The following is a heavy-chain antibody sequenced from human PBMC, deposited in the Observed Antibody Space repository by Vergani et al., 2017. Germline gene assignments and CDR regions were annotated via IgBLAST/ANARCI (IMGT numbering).Heavy chain of an antibody. J-gene: IGHJ4*02. CDR1: GGSISSYY. CDR3: ARQEGDSHRXLDY. Sequence: QVQLQESGPGLVKPPETLPLTCTASGGSISSYYWSWVRPPPGKGLEWIGYIYYSGSTNYNPSLKSRVTISVDTSKNQFSLKLSSVTAADTAVYYCARQEGDSHRXLDYWGQGTLVTVSS. V-gene: IGHV4-59*08. CDR2: IYYSGST.